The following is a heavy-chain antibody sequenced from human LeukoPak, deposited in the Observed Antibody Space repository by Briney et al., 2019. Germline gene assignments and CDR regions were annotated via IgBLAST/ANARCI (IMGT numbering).Heavy chain of an antibody. D-gene: IGHD4/OR15-4a*01. V-gene: IGHV3-7*01. CDR3: ARGSTQLVPYYYGMDV. Sequence: PSETLSLTCTVSGGSISSYYWSWVRQAPGKGLEWVANIKQDGSEKYYVDSVKGRFTISRDNAKNSLYLQMNSLRAEDTAVYYCARGSTQLVPYYYGMDVWGQGTTVTVSS. CDR1: GGSISSYY. J-gene: IGHJ6*02. CDR2: IKQDGSEK.